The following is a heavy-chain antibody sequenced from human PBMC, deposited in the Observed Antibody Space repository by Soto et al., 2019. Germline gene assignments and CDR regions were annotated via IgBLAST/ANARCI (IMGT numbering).Heavy chain of an antibody. CDR1: GGSVSSGSYY. J-gene: IGHJ4*02. D-gene: IGHD3-22*01. V-gene: IGHV4-61*01. CDR2: IYYSGST. Sequence: SETLSLTCTVSGGSVSSGSYYWSWIRQPPGKGLEWIGYIYYSGSTNYNPSLKSRVTISVDTSKNQFSLKLSSVTAADTAVYYCARDYYYDSSGYLDYWGQGTLVTVSS. CDR3: ARDYYYDSSGYLDY.